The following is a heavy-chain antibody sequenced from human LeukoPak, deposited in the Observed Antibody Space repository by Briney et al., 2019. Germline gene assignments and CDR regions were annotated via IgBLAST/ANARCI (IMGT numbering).Heavy chain of an antibody. J-gene: IGHJ4*02. CDR1: GFTFSSYG. CDR3: ARDGLRGYGDCFDY. Sequence: GGSLRLSCAASGFTFSSYGMHWVRQAPGKGLEWVAVIWYDGSNKYYADSVKGRFTISRGNSKNTLYLQMNSLRAEDTAVYYCARDGLRGYGDCFDYWGQGTLVTVSS. V-gene: IGHV3-33*01. D-gene: IGHD4-17*01. CDR2: IWYDGSNK.